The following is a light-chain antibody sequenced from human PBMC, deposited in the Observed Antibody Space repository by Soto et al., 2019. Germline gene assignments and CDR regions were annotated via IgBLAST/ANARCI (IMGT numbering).Light chain of an antibody. CDR1: QSVSNNY. J-gene: IGKJ1*01. CDR2: GAS. V-gene: IGKV3-20*01. CDR3: QQYGSSGT. Sequence: ILLTQSPGTLSLSPGERATLSCGASQSVSNNYLAWYQQKPGHAPSLLIYGASNRATGIPDRFSGSGSGTDFTLTISRPDPEDFAVYYCQQYGSSGTFGQGTKVDIK.